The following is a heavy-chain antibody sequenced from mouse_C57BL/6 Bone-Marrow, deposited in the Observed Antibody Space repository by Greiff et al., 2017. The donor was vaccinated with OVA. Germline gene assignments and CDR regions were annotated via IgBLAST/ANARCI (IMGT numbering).Heavy chain of an antibody. Sequence: VQLQQSGPVLVKPGASVKMSCKASGYTFTDYYMNWVKQSHGKSLEWIGVINPYNGGTSYNQKFKGKATLTVDKSSSTAYMELNSLTSEDSAVYYCARRITTEGYYAMDYWGQGTSVTVSS. V-gene: IGHV1-19*01. CDR3: ARRITTEGYYAMDY. CDR1: GYTFTDYY. CDR2: INPYNGGT. J-gene: IGHJ4*01. D-gene: IGHD2-4*01.